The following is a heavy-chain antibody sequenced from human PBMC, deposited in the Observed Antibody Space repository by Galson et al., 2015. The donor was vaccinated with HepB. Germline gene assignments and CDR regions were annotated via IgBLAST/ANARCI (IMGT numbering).Heavy chain of an antibody. CDR3: ASTYNYGSGSPSLYFYYGMDV. V-gene: IGHV3-66*02. D-gene: IGHD3-10*01. CDR2: IYSGGST. J-gene: IGHJ6*02. Sequence: SLRLSCAASGFTVSSNYMSWVRQAPGKGLEWVSVIYSGGSTYYADSVKGRFAISRDNSRNTLNLQMSSLRTEDTAVYYCASTYNYGSGSPSLYFYYGMDVWGQGTTVTVSS. CDR1: GFTVSSNY.